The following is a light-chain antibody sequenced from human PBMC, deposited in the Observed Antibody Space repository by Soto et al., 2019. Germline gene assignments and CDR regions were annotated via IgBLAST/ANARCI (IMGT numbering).Light chain of an antibody. CDR3: QHRYNWSLT. Sequence: DIVLTQSPGTLSLSPGDRASLSCRASQNVDTFLAWYQQRPGQAPRLLMYDASHRAAGIPARFSGSGSGTEFTLTITSLEPEDIAVYYCQHRYNWSLTFGAGTRVEI. J-gene: IGKJ4*01. V-gene: IGKV3-11*01. CDR2: DAS. CDR1: QNVDTF.